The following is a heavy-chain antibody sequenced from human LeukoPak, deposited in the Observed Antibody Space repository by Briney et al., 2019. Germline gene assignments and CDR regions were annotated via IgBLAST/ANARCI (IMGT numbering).Heavy chain of an antibody. D-gene: IGHD6-13*01. J-gene: IGHJ4*02. CDR3: AKNAAAQQLVHYFDY. CDR2: IYSGGDT. V-gene: IGHV3-53*01. Sequence: GGSPRLSCAASGFTVSSNYMSWVRQAPGKGLEWVSLIYSGGDTYYADSVKGRFTISRDNSKNTLYLQMNSLRAEDTAVYYCAKNAAAQQLVHYFDYWGQGTLVTVSS. CDR1: GFTVSSNY.